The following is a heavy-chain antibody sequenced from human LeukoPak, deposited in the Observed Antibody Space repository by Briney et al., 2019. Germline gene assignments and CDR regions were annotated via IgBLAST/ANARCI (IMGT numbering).Heavy chain of an antibody. CDR2: IYYSGST. V-gene: IGHV4-59*01. CDR3: ARAGVVVPAPNFDY. Sequence: SETLSLTCTVSGGSISSYYGSWIRQPPGKGLEWIGYIYYSGSTNYNPSLKSRVTISVDTSKNQFSLKLSSVTAADTAVYYCARAGVVVPAPNFDYWGQGTLVTVSS. J-gene: IGHJ4*02. D-gene: IGHD2-2*01. CDR1: GGSISSYY.